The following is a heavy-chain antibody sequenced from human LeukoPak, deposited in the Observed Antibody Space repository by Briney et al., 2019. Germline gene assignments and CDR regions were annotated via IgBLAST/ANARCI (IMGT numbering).Heavy chain of an antibody. J-gene: IGHJ3*02. CDR2: INPNSGGT. V-gene: IGHV1-2*02. CDR3: ARGSQTRAFDI. Sequence: GASVKVSCKASGHTFTGYYMHWVRRAPGQGLEWMGWINPNSGGTNYAQKFQGRVTITRDTSASTAYMELSSLRSEDMAVYYCARGSQTRAFDIWGQGTMVTVSS. CDR1: GHTFTGYY.